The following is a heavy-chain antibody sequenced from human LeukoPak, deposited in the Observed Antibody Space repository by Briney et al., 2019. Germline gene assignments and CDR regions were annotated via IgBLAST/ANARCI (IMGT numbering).Heavy chain of an antibody. CDR3: ARDLFPSSDSSGYYYSDIFDY. V-gene: IGHV1-69*04. J-gene: IGHJ4*02. Sequence: ASVKVSCKASGGTFSSYAISWVRQAPGQGLEWMGRIIPILGVANYAQKFQGRVTITADKSTSTAYMELSSLRSEDTAVYYCARDLFPSSDSSGYYYSDIFDYWGQGTLVTVSS. D-gene: IGHD3-22*01. CDR1: GGTFSSYA. CDR2: IIPILGVA.